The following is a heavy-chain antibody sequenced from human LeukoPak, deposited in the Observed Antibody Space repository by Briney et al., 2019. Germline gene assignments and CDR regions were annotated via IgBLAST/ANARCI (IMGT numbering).Heavy chain of an antibody. CDR2: ISYDGSNK. CDR1: GFTFSSYG. D-gene: IGHD4-23*01. Sequence: GGSLRLSCAASGFTFSSYGMHWVRQAPGKGLEWVAVISYDGSNKYYADSVKGRFTISRDNSKNTLYLQMNSLRAEDTAVYYCAKDNSAVGPDYYGMDVWAKGPRSPSP. V-gene: IGHV3-30*18. J-gene: IGHJ6*02. CDR3: AKDNSAVGPDYYGMDV.